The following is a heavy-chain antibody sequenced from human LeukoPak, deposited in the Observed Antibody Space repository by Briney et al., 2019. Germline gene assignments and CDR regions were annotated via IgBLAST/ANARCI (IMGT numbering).Heavy chain of an antibody. CDR2: IYYSGST. CDR3: ARVARSWYFTHYYYYMDV. Sequence: SETLSLTCTVSGGSISSSSYYWGWIRQPPGKGLEWIGSIYYSGSTYYNPSLKSRVTISVDTSKNQFSLKLSSVTAADTAVYYCARVARSWYFTHYYYYMDVWGKGTTVTVSS. J-gene: IGHJ6*03. V-gene: IGHV4-39*07. D-gene: IGHD6-13*01. CDR1: GGSISSSSYY.